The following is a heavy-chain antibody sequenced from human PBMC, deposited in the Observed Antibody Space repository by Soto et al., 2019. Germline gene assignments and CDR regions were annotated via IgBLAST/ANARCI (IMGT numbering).Heavy chain of an antibody. D-gene: IGHD2-15*01. J-gene: IGHJ6*03. CDR2: INSDGSVS. CDR1: GFTFSNYW. V-gene: IGHV3-74*02. Sequence: EVQLVESGGGLVQPGGSLRLSCAASGFTFSNYWMYWVRQAPGKGLEWVSRINSDGSVSSHADSVRGRLTISRDNDKNTLYLHMDSLRAEDTAVYFCARGDCVGGTCYSLAGSFYYYMGVWGKWTTVTVFS. CDR3: ARGDCVGGTCYSLAGSFYYYMGV.